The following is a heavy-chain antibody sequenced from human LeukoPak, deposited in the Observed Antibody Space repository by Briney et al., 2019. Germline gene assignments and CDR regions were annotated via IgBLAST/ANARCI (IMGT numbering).Heavy chain of an antibody. Sequence: GGSLRLSCTASGFTFGAYAMSWVRQSPGKGLEWVANINLDGGETDYVDSVKGRFTISRDNAKNSPCLQMSSLRAEDTAVYYCARDDGVTRGVYWGQGAPVTVSS. CDR1: GFTFGAYA. J-gene: IGHJ4*02. CDR3: ARDDGVTRGVY. V-gene: IGHV3-7*05. CDR2: INLDGGET. D-gene: IGHD3-10*01.